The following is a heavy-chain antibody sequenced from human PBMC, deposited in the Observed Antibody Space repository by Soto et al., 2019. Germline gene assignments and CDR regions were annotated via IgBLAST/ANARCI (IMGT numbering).Heavy chain of an antibody. Sequence: QVQLVQSGAEVKKPGSSVKVSCKASGGTFSSYAISWVRQAPGQGLEWMGGIIPIFGTANYAQKFQGRVTITADESTSTAYMELSSLRSEDTAVYYCARKGVAAAGMGYYYYYGMDVWGQGTTVTVSS. CDR1: GGTFSSYA. D-gene: IGHD6-13*01. J-gene: IGHJ6*02. V-gene: IGHV1-69*12. CDR3: ARKGVAAAGMGYYYYYGMDV. CDR2: IIPIFGTA.